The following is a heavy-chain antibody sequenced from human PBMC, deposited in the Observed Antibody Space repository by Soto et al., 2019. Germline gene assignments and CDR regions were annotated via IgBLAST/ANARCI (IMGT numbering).Heavy chain of an antibody. CDR1: GGSISSYY. J-gene: IGHJ5*02. Sequence: QVQLQESGPGLVKPSETLSLTCTVSGGSISSYYWSWIRQPPGKGLEWIGYIYYSGSTNYNPSLKSRFTISVDTSKNQFSLKLSSVTAADTAVYYCARALWFGELYWFDPWGQGTLVTVSS. D-gene: IGHD3-10*01. CDR2: IYYSGST. V-gene: IGHV4-59*01. CDR3: ARALWFGELYWFDP.